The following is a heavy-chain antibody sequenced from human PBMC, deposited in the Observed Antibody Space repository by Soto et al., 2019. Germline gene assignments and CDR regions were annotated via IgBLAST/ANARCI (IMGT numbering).Heavy chain of an antibody. CDR2: ISGSGGST. CDR3: AKDGRGYSSSTLGWFDP. D-gene: IGHD3-16*01. CDR1: GFTFSSYA. J-gene: IGHJ5*02. V-gene: IGHV3-23*01. Sequence: EVQLLESGGGLVQPGGSLRLSCAASGFTFSSYAMSWVRQAPGKGLEWVSAISGSGGSTYYADSVKGRFTISRDNSKNTLYLQMNSLRAEDTAVYYCAKDGRGYSSSTLGWFDPWGQGTLVTVSS.